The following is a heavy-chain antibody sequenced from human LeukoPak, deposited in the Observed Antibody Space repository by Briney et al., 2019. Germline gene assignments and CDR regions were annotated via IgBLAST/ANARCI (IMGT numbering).Heavy chain of an antibody. CDR1: GFTVSSNY. CDR2: ISSNGGST. Sequence: GGSLRLSCAASGFTVSSNYMSWVRQAPGKGLEYVSAISSNGGSTYYANSVKGRFTISRDNSKNTLYLQMGSLRAEDMAVYYCARDSYCSSTSCYSSWFDPWGQGTLVTVSS. CDR3: ARDSYCSSTSCYSSWFDP. J-gene: IGHJ5*02. V-gene: IGHV3-64*01. D-gene: IGHD2-2*01.